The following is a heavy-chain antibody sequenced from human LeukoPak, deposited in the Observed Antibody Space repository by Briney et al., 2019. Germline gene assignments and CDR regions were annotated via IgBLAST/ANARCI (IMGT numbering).Heavy chain of an antibody. V-gene: IGHV1-24*01. CDR3: ATDLLYDSSAQRGY. D-gene: IGHD3-22*01. Sequence: ASVNVSCKVSGYTLTELSMHWVRQAPGKGLEWMGGFDPEDGETIYAQKFQGRVTMTEDTSTDTAYMELSSLGSEDTAVYYCATDLLYDSSAQRGYWGQGTLVTVSS. J-gene: IGHJ4*02. CDR1: GYTLTELS. CDR2: FDPEDGET.